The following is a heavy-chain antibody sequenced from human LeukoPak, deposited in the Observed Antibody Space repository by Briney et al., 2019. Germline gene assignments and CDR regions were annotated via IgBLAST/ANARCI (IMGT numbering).Heavy chain of an antibody. V-gene: IGHV3-21*01. D-gene: IGHD2-2*01. J-gene: IGHJ4*02. CDR1: RFTFSTYN. CDR2: ISSSSSQI. CDR3: ANHLACGSTSCPPFDY. Sequence: PGGSLRLSCAASRFTFSTYNMNWVRRAPGKGPEWVSSISSSSSQIYYADSVKGRFTISRDNAKNSLYLQMNSLRAEDTAVYYCANHLACGSTSCPPFDYWGQGTLVTVSS.